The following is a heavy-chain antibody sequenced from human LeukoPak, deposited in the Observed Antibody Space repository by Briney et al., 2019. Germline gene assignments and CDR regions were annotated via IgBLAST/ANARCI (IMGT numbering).Heavy chain of an antibody. CDR1: GYTFTSYY. CDR3: ATLYSSSWYGSGNYFDY. CDR2: INPSGGST. J-gene: IGHJ4*01. D-gene: IGHD6-13*01. Sequence: GASVKVSCKASGYTFTSYYMHWVRQAPGQGLEWMGIINPSGGSTSYAQKFQGRVTMTRDTSTSTVCMELSSLRSEDTAVYYCATLYSSSWYGSGNYFDYWGQGTLVTVSS. V-gene: IGHV1-46*01.